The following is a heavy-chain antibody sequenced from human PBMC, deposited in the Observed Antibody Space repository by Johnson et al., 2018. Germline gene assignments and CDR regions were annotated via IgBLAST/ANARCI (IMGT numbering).Heavy chain of an antibody. CDR3: ARSTGGNSFPYYYYGMDV. CDR2: LYSGGST. Sequence: VQLVQSGGGLIQPGGSLRLSCAASGFTVSSSYMSWVRQAPGKGLEWVSVLYSGGSTYYADSVKGRFTLSRDNSKNTLYLQMNSLRAEDTAVYYCARSTGGNSFPYYYYGMDVWGQGTTVTVSS. V-gene: IGHV3-53*01. CDR1: GFTVSSSY. D-gene: IGHD4-23*01. J-gene: IGHJ6*02.